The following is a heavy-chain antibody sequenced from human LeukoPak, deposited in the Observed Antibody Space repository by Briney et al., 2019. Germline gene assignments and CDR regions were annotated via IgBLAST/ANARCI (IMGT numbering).Heavy chain of an antibody. Sequence: GGSLRLSCAASGFTFSSYSMNWVRQAPGKGLEWVSSISSSSSYIYYADSVKGRFTISRDNAKNSLYLQMNSLRAEDTAVYYCARDLGYPGARNGYFDYWGQGTLVTVSS. D-gene: IGHD6-25*01. CDR3: ARDLGYPGARNGYFDY. J-gene: IGHJ4*02. CDR1: GFTFSSYS. V-gene: IGHV3-21*01. CDR2: ISSSSSYI.